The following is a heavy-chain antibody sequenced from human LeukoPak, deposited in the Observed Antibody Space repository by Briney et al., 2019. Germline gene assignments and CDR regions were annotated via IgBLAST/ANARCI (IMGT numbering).Heavy chain of an antibody. V-gene: IGHV1-69*05. CDR1: GYTFTSYD. CDR3: ASERRLEYSSSYDAFDI. D-gene: IGHD6-6*01. Sequence: ASVKVSCKASGYTFTSYDINWVRQAPGQGLEWMGGIIPIFGTANYAQKFQGRVTITTDESTSTAYMELSSLRSEDTAVYYCASERRLEYSSSYDAFDIWGQGTMVTVSS. J-gene: IGHJ3*02. CDR2: IIPIFGTA.